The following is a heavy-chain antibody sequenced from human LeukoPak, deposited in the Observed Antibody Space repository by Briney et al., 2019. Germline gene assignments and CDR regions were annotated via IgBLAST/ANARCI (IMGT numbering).Heavy chain of an antibody. CDR1: GFTFTSPA. V-gene: IGHV1-58*01. J-gene: IGHJ4*02. CDR2: IVVGSGNT. D-gene: IGHD6-13*01. Sequence: ASVKVSCKASGFTFTSPAVQWVRQARGQRLEWIGWIVVGSGNTNYAQKFQERVTITRDMSTSTAYMELSSLRSEDTAMYYCAADVAAADRDYWGQGTLVTVSS. CDR3: AADVAAADRDY.